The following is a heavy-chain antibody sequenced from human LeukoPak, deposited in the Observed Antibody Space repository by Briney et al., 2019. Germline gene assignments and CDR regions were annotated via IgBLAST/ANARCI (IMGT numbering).Heavy chain of an antibody. CDR2: VSTGGYT. D-gene: IGHD6-19*01. CDR3: AKGHSSGWLPAH. J-gene: IGHJ4*02. V-gene: IGHV3-23*01. Sequence: GGSLRLSCAASGFTFSSYAMNWVRQAPGKGLDWVSSVSTGGYTYYADSVKGRFTISRDNSKDTLYLQMNSLSAEDTAIYYCAKGHSSGWLPAHWGQGTLVTVSS. CDR1: GFTFSSYA.